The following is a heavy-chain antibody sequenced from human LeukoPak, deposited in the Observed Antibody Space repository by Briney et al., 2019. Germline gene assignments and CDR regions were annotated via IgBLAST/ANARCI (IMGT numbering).Heavy chain of an antibody. D-gene: IGHD5-18*01. J-gene: IGHJ6*03. Sequence: WETLSVTCTVSGGSISSGYYWGWIRQPPGKGLGWIGYIYYSGSTNYNPSLKSRVTMSVDTSKTQFPLKLRSMTALDTAVYYCARSGYSYGYMSLEYYYYMDVWGKGTTVTVSS. V-gene: IGHV4-28*06. CDR1: GGSISSGYY. CDR2: IYYSGST. CDR3: ARSGYSYGYMSLEYYYYMDV.